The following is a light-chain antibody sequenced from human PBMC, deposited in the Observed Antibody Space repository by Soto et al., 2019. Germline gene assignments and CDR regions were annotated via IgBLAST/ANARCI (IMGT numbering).Light chain of an antibody. V-gene: IGKV3-15*01. Sequence: EIVMTQSPATLSVSPGERATLSCRASQSVSSNLAWYQQKPGQAPRLLIYVASTRATGIPARFSGSGSGTEFTLTTSGLQSEDFAVYYCQQYNKWGTFGQGTKVEIK. J-gene: IGKJ1*01. CDR3: QQYNKWGT. CDR1: QSVSSN. CDR2: VAS.